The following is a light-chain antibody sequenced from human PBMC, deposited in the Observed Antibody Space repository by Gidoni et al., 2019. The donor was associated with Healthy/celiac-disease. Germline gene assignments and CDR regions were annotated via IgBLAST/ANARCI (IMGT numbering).Light chain of an antibody. J-gene: IGLJ1*01. CDR1: SSNIGAGYD. CDR3: QSYDSSLSGSKV. Sequence: QSVLTPPPSVSGAPGQRVTISCTGSSSNIGAGYDVHGYQQLPGTAPKLLIYGNSNRPSGVPDRFSGSKSCTSASLAITGLQAEDEADYYCQSYDSSLSGSKVFGTGTKVTVL. CDR2: GNS. V-gene: IGLV1-40*01.